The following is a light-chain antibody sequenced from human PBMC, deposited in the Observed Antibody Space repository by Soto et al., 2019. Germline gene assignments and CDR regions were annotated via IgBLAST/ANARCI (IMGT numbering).Light chain of an antibody. CDR1: SSDIGGYKY. V-gene: IGLV2-8*01. Sequence: QSVLTQPPSVSAAPGQKVTISCSGTSSDIGGYKYVSWYQQHPGKAPKLIIYEVNQRPSGVPDRFSGSKSGNTASLTVSGLQAEDEADYYCSSYVVSNNLRVFGTGTKLTVL. J-gene: IGLJ1*01. CDR3: SSYVVSNNLRV. CDR2: EVN.